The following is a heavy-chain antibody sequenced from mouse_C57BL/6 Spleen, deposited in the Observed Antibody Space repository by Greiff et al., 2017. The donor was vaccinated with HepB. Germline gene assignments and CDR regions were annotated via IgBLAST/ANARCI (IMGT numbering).Heavy chain of an antibody. D-gene: IGHD2-2*01. Sequence: QVQLQQPGAELVMPGASVKLSCKASGYTFTSYWMHWVKQRPGQGLEWIGEIDPSDSYTNYNQKFKGKSTLTVDKSSSTAYMQLSSLTSEDSAVYYCARRGDGYDVGFAYWGQGTLVTVSA. V-gene: IGHV1-69*01. CDR2: IDPSDSYT. CDR3: ARRGDGYDVGFAY. J-gene: IGHJ3*01. CDR1: GYTFTSYW.